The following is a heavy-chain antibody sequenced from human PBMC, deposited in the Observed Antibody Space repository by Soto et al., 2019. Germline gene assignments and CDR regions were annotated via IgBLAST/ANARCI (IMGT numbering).Heavy chain of an antibody. D-gene: IGHD3-16*01. V-gene: IGHV3-33*05. J-gene: IGHJ4*02. CDR3: ARWGTTGGLDV. Sequence: QVQLVESGGGVVQPGTSLRLSCVGSGFTFRSYVIHWVRQAPGKGLEWVALTSYDGSNNFYGDSVKGRFTISRHNSRNTVELQMDNLRFEDTALYYCARWGTTGGLDVWGQGTLVSVSS. CDR2: TSYDGSNN. CDR1: GFTFRSYV.